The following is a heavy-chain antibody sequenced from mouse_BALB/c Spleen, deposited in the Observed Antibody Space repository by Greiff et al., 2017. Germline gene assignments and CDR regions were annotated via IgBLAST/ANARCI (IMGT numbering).Heavy chain of an antibody. D-gene: IGHD4-1*01. Sequence: EVKLQESGPGLVKPSQSLSLTCTVTGYSITSDYAWNWIRQFPGNKLEWMGYISYSGSTSYNPSLKSRISITRDTSKNQFFLQLNSVTTEDTATYYCAWGFDYWGQGTTLTVSS. V-gene: IGHV3-2*02. CDR3: AWGFDY. J-gene: IGHJ2*01. CDR1: GYSITSDYA. CDR2: ISYSGST.